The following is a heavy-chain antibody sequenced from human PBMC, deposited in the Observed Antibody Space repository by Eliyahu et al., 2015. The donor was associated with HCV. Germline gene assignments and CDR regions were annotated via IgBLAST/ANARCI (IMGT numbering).Heavy chain of an antibody. Sequence: EVQLLESGGGLVQPGGSLRLSCAASXFIFSSYAMNXVRQAPGKGLEWVSAITGSGGSTYYADSVKGRFTISRDNSKNTLYLQMNSLRAEDTAIYYCAKAKYDLGNLVVVVSAXCPLENWGQGTLVTVSS. V-gene: IGHV3-23*01. CDR2: ITGSGGST. J-gene: IGHJ4*02. CDR1: XFIFSSYA. CDR3: AKAKYDLGNLVVVVSAXCPLEN. D-gene: IGHD2-15*01.